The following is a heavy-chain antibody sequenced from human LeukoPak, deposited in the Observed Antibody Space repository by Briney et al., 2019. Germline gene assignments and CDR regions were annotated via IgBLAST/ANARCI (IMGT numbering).Heavy chain of an antibody. CDR2: ISYDGSNK. D-gene: IGHD6-13*01. J-gene: IGHJ4*02. Sequence: GGSLRLSCAASGFTFSIYAMHWVRQAPGKGLEWVAVISYDGSNKYYADSVKGRFTISRDNSKNTLYLQMNSLRAEDTAVYYCASQPRIAAAGPVDYWGQGTLVTVSS. CDR1: GFTFSIYA. CDR3: ASQPRIAAAGPVDY. V-gene: IGHV3-30*04.